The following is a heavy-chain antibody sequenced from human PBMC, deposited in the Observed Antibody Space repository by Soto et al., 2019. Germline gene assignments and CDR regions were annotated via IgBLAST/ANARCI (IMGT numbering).Heavy chain of an antibody. D-gene: IGHD6-13*01. CDR3: AKDISPPIAAAGQGFDY. CDR2: ISWNSGSI. V-gene: IGHV3-9*01. J-gene: IGHJ4*02. Sequence: GGSLRLSCAASGFTFDDYAMHWVRQAPGKGLEWVSGISWNSGSIGYADSVKGRFTISRDNAKNSLYLQMNSLRAEDTALYYCAKDISPPIAAAGQGFDYWGQGTLVTVSS. CDR1: GFTFDDYA.